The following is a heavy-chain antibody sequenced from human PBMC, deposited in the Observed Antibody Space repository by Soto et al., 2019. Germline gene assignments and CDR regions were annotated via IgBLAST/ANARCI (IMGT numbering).Heavy chain of an antibody. CDR2: ISTFNGKT. J-gene: IGHJ3*01. Sequence: QIQLVQSGGGVKTPGASVKVSCTTSRYTFTSHGIAWVRQAPGQGLAWMGWISTFNGKTDYAQKFQGRVTMTADTITSTVDIELRSLRSDDTAVYFCARLLTEGATFREDAFDLWGQGTKVTVSS. CDR3: ARLLTEGATFREDAFDL. D-gene: IGHD3-9*01. V-gene: IGHV1-18*01. CDR1: RYTFTSHG.